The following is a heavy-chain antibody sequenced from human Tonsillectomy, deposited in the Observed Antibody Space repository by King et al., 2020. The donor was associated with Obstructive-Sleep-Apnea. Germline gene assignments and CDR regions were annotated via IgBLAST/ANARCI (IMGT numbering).Heavy chain of an antibody. Sequence: VQLVESGGGLVKPGGSLRLSCAASGFTFSTYSMNWVRQAPGKGLEWVSSISSSGRSIYYADSVKGRFTISRDNAKKSLYLQMNSLRVEDTALYYCAKNNVYGASRYYFGMDVWGQGTTVTVSS. CDR2: ISSSGRSI. D-gene: IGHD1/OR15-1a*01. CDR3: AKNNVYGASRYYFGMDV. V-gene: IGHV3-21*01. J-gene: IGHJ6*02. CDR1: GFTFSTYS.